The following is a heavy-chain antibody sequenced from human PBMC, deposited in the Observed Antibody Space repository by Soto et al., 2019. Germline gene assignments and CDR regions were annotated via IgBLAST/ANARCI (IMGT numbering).Heavy chain of an antibody. D-gene: IGHD2-8*01. CDR2: ISSNGFNT. CDR3: VSWVSAHFDY. J-gene: IGHJ4*01. CDR1: GLNLDSPYSHG. Sequence: PGGSLRPSCTASGLNLDSPYSHGLTWVRQSPGMGPEWVSTISSNGFNTHYAESVQGRFTISKDASRNTVHLHMNSLRADDTATYFCVSWVSAHFDYWGHGTPVTVSS. V-gene: IGHV3-23*01.